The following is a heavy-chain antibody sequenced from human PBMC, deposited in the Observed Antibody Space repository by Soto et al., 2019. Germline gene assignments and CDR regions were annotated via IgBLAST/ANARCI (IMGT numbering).Heavy chain of an antibody. J-gene: IGHJ6*02. Sequence: KQSQTLSLTCAISGDSVSSNSVAWNWIRQSPSRGLEWLGRTYYRSKWYNDYALSVKSRMTINPDTSKNQFSLQLNSVTPEDTAVYYCARISWELPPNYYNYYGMDVWGQGTTVTVSS. CDR2: TYYRSKWYN. CDR1: GDSVSSNSVA. V-gene: IGHV6-1*01. D-gene: IGHD1-26*01. CDR3: ARISWELPPNYYNYYGMDV.